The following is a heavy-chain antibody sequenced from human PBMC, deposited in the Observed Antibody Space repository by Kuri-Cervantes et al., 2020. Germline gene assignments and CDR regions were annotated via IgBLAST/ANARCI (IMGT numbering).Heavy chain of an antibody. CDR2: ISSSGGIR. J-gene: IGHJ4*02. CDR1: GFTFSDYY. V-gene: IGHV3-11*04. CDR3: TRGREDSSAYLKAQIGGHEY. Sequence: GGSLRLSCAASGFTFSDYYMSWIRQAPGKGLEWVSYISSSGGIRYYADSVKGRFTISRDNAKNSLYLQMTSLRVDDSAMYFCTRGREDSSAYLKAQIGGHEYWGQGTLVTVSS. D-gene: IGHD3-22*01.